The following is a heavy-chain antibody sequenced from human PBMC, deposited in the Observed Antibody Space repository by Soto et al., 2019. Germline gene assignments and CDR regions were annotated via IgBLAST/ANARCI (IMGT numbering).Heavy chain of an antibody. J-gene: IGHJ6*02. CDR1: GGSISSGDYY. Sequence: QVQLQESGPGLVKPSQTLSLTCTVSGGSISSGDYYWSWIRQPPGKGLEWIGYIYYSGSTYYNPSLKSRVTISVDTSKNQFSLKLSSVTAADTAVCYCARDSPRQLVSGYYGMDVWGQGTTVTVSS. CDR3: ARDSPRQLVSGYYGMDV. CDR2: IYYSGST. V-gene: IGHV4-30-4*01. D-gene: IGHD6-6*01.